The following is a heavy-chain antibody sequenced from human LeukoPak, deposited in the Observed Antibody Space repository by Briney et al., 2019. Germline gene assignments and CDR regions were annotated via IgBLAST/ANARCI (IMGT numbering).Heavy chain of an antibody. CDR2: VYKDGKM. V-gene: IGHV3-23*03. CDR3: ASRHCNGGDCYFAGADPFDH. CDR1: GFTFSSYV. J-gene: IGHJ4*02. Sequence: PGGSLRLSCAASGFTFSSYVMSWVRQSPGKGLEWVSVVYKDGKMFYIDSVKGRFAISRDTSKNTVYLQMNNLRAEDTAVYYCASRHCNGGDCYFAGADPFDHWGQGTLVTVSS. D-gene: IGHD2-21*01.